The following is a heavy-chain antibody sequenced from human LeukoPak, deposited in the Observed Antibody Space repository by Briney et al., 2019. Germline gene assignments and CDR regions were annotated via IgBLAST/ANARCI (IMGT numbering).Heavy chain of an antibody. CDR1: GFTFSSYG. CDR2: ISYDGSNK. J-gene: IGHJ4*02. Sequence: GRSLRLSCAASGFTFSSYGMHWVRQAPGKGLEWVAVISYDGSNKYYADSVKGRLTISRDNSKNTLYLQMNSLRAEDTAVYYCAKEGGVGCSSTSCYFDYWGQGTLVTVSS. D-gene: IGHD2-2*01. V-gene: IGHV3-30*18. CDR3: AKEGGVGCSSTSCYFDY.